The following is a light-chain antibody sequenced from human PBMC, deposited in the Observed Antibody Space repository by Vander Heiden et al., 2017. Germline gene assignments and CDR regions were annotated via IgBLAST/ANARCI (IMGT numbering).Light chain of an antibody. J-gene: IGKJ3*01. Sequence: VVMTQSPLSLPVPLGQPASILCRSSQSLVYSDGNTYVNWFQQRSVLSPRGLIYKVSNRVSGVPDRFTRCGSVTDFTLKMSMVEAEDVRVYYCMGGTHWRQSFGSGIRV. CDR1: QSLVYSDGNTY. CDR2: KVS. V-gene: IGKV2-30*01. CDR3: MGGTHWRQS.